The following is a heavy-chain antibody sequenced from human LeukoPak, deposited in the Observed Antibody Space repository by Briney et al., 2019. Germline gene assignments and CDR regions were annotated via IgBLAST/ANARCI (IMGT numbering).Heavy chain of an antibody. V-gene: IGHV1-18*01. CDR3: ARVADCGGDCSAFDI. Sequence: ASVKVSCKASGYTFTSYGISWVRQAPGQGLEWMGWISAYNGNTNYAQKLQGRVTMTTDTSTSTAYMELRSLRSDDTAVYYCARVADCGGDCSAFDIWGQGAMVTVSS. CDR1: GYTFTSYG. J-gene: IGHJ3*02. CDR2: ISAYNGNT. D-gene: IGHD2-21*02.